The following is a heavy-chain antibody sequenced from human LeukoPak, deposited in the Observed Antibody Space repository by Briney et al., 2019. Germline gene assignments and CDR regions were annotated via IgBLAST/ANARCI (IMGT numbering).Heavy chain of an antibody. J-gene: IGHJ4*02. V-gene: IGHV4-31*03. CDR1: GGSISSGGYS. D-gene: IGHD2-2*01. Sequence: SQTLFLSCTVSGGSISSGGYSWSWIRQHPGKGLEWIGYIYYSGSTYYNPSLKSRVTISVDTSKNQFSLKLSSVTAADTAVYYCARARIGYCSSTSCSRFDYWGQGTLVTVSS. CDR2: IYYSGST. CDR3: ARARIGYCSSTSCSRFDY.